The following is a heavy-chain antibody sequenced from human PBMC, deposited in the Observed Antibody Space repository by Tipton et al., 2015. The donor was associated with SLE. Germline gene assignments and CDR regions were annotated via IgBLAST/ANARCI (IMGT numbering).Heavy chain of an antibody. CDR3: AGTPWLIRFEY. CDR2: IYYSGTT. Sequence: TLSLTCTVSGGSISGTSHYWGWVRPSPGKGLEWLGSIYYSGTTYYNPSLKSRVTISVDTSKNQISLKLRSVTATDMAVYYCAGTPWLIRFEYWGQGTLVNVSP. CDR1: GGSISGTSHY. J-gene: IGHJ4*02. V-gene: IGHV4-39*01. D-gene: IGHD6-19*01.